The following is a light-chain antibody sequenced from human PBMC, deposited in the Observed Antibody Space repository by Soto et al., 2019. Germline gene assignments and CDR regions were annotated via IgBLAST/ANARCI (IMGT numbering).Light chain of an antibody. V-gene: IGLV1-40*01. J-gene: IGLJ3*02. CDR2: GNS. CDR1: SSSIGAGYD. Sequence: QSVLTQPPSMSGAPGQRVIIPCTGSSSSIGAGYDVHWYQQFPGTAPKLLIYGNSNRPSGVPDRFSGSKSGTSASLAITGLQAEDEADYYCQSFDISLSAWVFGRGTKLTVL. CDR3: QSFDISLSAWV.